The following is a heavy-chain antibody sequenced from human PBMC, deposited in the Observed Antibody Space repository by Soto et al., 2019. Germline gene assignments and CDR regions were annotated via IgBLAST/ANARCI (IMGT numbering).Heavy chain of an antibody. D-gene: IGHD3-16*02. Sequence: ASVKVSCKASGYTFTSYGISWVRQAPGQGLEWMGWISAYNGNTNYAQKLQGRVTMTTDTSTSTAYMELRSLRSDDTAVYYCARGRIMITFGGVIVPPDYWGQVTLVTVSS. CDR1: GYTFTSYG. V-gene: IGHV1-18*04. CDR2: ISAYNGNT. CDR3: ARGRIMITFGGVIVPPDY. J-gene: IGHJ4*02.